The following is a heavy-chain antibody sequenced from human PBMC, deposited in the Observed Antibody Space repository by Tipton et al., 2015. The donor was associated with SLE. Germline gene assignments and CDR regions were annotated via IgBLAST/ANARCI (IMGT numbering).Heavy chain of an antibody. Sequence: TLSLTCDVYGGFLRDYFWSWIRQPPGKGLEWIGEIDHTGSAHYNPSLKSRVTISVDTSKNQFSLRLTSVTAADTAVYYCASQRLYGVYVSPAFDYWGQGALVSVSS. D-gene: IGHD4-17*01. CDR1: GGFLRDYF. V-gene: IGHV4-34*01. CDR2: IDHTGSA. J-gene: IGHJ4*02. CDR3: ASQRLYGVYVSPAFDY.